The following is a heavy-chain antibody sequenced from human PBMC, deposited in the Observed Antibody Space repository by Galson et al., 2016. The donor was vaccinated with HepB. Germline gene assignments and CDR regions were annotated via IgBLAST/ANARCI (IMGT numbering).Heavy chain of an antibody. CDR2: LFGNDDE. V-gene: IGHV2-5*01. Sequence: PALVTPTQTLTLTCTFSGFSLTTTGVGVGWIRQPPGKALEWLALLFGNDDERYSPSLRSRLTITKDPSKNQVVITMTNMDPVDTATYYCAHNRGPTYSGYDCYFDDWGQATLVTVSS. J-gene: IGHJ4*03. CDR3: AHNRGPTYSGYDCYFDD. CDR1: GFSLTTTGVG. D-gene: IGHD5-12*01.